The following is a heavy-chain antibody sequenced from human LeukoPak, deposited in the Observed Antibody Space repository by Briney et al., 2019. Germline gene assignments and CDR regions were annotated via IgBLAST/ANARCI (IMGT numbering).Heavy chain of an antibody. CDR2: INPNSGGT. Sequence: ASVKVSCKAPGYTFVTYGVSWVRQAPGQGLEWMGWINPNSGGTNYAEKFHDRVTMTRDTSISTAYMELSRLRFDDTAVYYCARGGTMVTTFGFGFDSWGQGTLVTVSS. V-gene: IGHV1-2*02. CDR3: ARGGTMVTTFGFGFDS. D-gene: IGHD4-17*01. J-gene: IGHJ4*02. CDR1: GYTFVTYG.